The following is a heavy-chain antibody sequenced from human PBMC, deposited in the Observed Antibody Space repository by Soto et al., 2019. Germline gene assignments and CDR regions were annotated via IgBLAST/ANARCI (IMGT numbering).Heavy chain of an antibody. Sequence: PGESLKISCQTSGYTFSSNWIGWVRQMPGKGLEWMGRIDPSDSQTYYSPSFRGHVTISATKSITTVFLQWSSLSASDTAMYYCARQIYDSDTGPNFQYYFDSWGQGTPVTVSS. CDR2: IDPSDSQT. V-gene: IGHV5-10-1*01. CDR1: GYTFSSNW. CDR3: ARQIYDSDTGPNFQYYFDS. J-gene: IGHJ4*02. D-gene: IGHD3-22*01.